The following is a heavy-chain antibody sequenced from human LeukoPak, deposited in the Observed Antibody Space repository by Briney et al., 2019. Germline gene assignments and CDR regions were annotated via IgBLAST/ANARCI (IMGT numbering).Heavy chain of an antibody. CDR3: ARAPYDSSGH. V-gene: IGHV3-48*03. J-gene: IGHJ4*02. D-gene: IGHD3-22*01. CDR1: GFTFSSYE. CDR2: ISSSGSTI. Sequence: GGSLRLSCAASGFTFSSYEMNWVRQAPGKGLEWVSYISSSGSTIYYADSVKGRFTISRDNAKNPLYLQMNSLRAEDTAVYYCARAPYDSSGHWGQGTLVTVSS.